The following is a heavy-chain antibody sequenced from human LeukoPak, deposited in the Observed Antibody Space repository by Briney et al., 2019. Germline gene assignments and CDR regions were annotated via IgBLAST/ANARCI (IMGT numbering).Heavy chain of an antibody. CDR2: LSSDGST. CDR3: ASLRGNAFDI. Sequence: GGSLRLSCVASGFTFSRFDMHWVRQAPGKGLEWVSLLSSDGSTYNADSVKGRFTISRDNSKNTLYLQMNILRAEDTALYYCASLRGNAFDIWGQGTMVTVSS. J-gene: IGHJ3*02. V-gene: IGHV3-53*01. D-gene: IGHD3-16*01. CDR1: GFTFSRFD.